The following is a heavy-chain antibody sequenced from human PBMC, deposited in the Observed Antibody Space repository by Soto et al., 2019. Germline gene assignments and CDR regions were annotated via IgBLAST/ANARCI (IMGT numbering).Heavy chain of an antibody. Sequence: EVQLVESGGGLVQPGGSLRLSCAASGFTFSSYDMHWVRQATGKGLEWVSAIGTAGDTYYPGSVKGRFTISRENAKNSLYLQMNSLRAGDTAVYYCARGAKQWLEGEFDYWGQGTLVTVSS. CDR3: ARGAKQWLEGEFDY. V-gene: IGHV3-13*01. CDR1: GFTFSSYD. J-gene: IGHJ4*02. D-gene: IGHD6-19*01. CDR2: IGTAGDT.